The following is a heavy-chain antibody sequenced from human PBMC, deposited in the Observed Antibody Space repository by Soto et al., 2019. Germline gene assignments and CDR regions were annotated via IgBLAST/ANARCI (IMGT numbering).Heavy chain of an antibody. Sequence: PGESLKISCKGSGYSFTSYWIGWVRQMPGKGLEWMGIIYPGDSDTRYSPSFQGQVTISADKSISTAYLQWSSLKASDTAMYYCARHRRRGYCSSTSCYYYYYGMDVWGQGTTVTVSS. J-gene: IGHJ6*02. CDR1: GYSFTSYW. D-gene: IGHD2-2*01. V-gene: IGHV5-51*01. CDR3: ARHRRRGYCSSTSCYYYYYGMDV. CDR2: IYPGDSDT.